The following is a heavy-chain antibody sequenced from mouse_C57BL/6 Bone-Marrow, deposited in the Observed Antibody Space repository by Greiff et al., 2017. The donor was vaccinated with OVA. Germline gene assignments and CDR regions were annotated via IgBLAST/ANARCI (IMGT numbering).Heavy chain of an antibody. CDR1: GFTFSDYG. CDR3: ATNNWDVGDY. Sequence: EVKVVESGGGLVKPGGSLKLSCAASGFTFSDYGMHWVRQAPEKGLEWVAYISSGSSTIYYADTVKGRFTISSDNAKNTLFLQMTSLRSEDTAMYYCATNNWDVGDYWGQGTTLTVSS. D-gene: IGHD4-1*01. J-gene: IGHJ2*01. CDR2: ISSGSSTI. V-gene: IGHV5-17*01.